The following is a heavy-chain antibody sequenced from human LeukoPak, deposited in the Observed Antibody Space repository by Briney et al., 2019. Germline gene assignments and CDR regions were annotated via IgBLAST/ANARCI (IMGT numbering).Heavy chain of an antibody. CDR3: ARSQHNTFDP. Sequence: GASVKVSCKTSGYTFTGNYMHWVRQAPRQGLEWMGWINPKSGDTKYAQKFQGRVTVTRDTSSSTSYLELSRLRSDDTAIYYCARSQHNTFDPWGRGTLVTVSS. V-gene: IGHV1-2*02. CDR2: INPKSGDT. J-gene: IGHJ5*02. D-gene: IGHD1-1*01. CDR1: GYTFTGNY.